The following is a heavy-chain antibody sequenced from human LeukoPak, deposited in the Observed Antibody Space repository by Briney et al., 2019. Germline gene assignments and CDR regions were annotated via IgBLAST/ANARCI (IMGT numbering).Heavy chain of an antibody. V-gene: IGHV4-59*01. Sequence: PSETLSLTCTVSGGSISSYYWSWIRQPPGKGLEWIGYIYYGGSTNYNPSLKSRVTISVDTSKNQFSLKLSSVTAADTAASYCARVAIEYGDYIFDYWGQGTLVTVSS. J-gene: IGHJ4*02. D-gene: IGHD4-17*01. CDR1: GGSISSYY. CDR2: IYYGGST. CDR3: ARVAIEYGDYIFDY.